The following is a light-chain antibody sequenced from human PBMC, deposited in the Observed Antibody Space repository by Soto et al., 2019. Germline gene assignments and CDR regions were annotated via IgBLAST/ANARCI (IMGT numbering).Light chain of an antibody. CDR1: QSVSSN. CDR2: GAS. CDR3: QQRSNWPSYT. Sequence: EIVMTQSPATLSVSPGERATLSCRASQSVSSNLAWYQQKPGQAPRLLIYGASNRATGIPARFSGSGSGTDFTLTISSLEPEDFAVYYCQQRSNWPSYTFGQGTKLEIK. V-gene: IGKV3-11*01. J-gene: IGKJ2*01.